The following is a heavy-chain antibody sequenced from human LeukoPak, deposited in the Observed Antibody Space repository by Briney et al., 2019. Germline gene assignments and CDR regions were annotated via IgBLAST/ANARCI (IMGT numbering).Heavy chain of an antibody. Sequence: ASVKVSCKASGYTFTNYGISWVRQAPGQGLEWMGWIHPSTGNPTYAQGFTGRFVFSLDTSVSTTYLQISNLKAEDTAVYFCARAFQSLGGLSLPDYWGQGTLLTVSS. CDR2: IHPSTGNP. D-gene: IGHD3-16*02. CDR1: GYTFTNYG. J-gene: IGHJ4*02. V-gene: IGHV7-4-1*02. CDR3: ARAFQSLGGLSLPDY.